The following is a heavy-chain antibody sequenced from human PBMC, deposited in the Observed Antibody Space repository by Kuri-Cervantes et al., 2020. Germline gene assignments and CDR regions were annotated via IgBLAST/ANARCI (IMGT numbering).Heavy chain of an antibody. V-gene: IGHV3-30*03. CDR3: ASLRGNVLRYFDWSSDAFDI. J-gene: IGHJ3*02. D-gene: IGHD3-9*01. CDR2: ISYDGSNK. CDR1: GFTFSNYG. Sequence: GGSLRLSCAASGFTFSNYGMHWVRQAPGKGLEWVAVISYDGSNKYYGDSVQGRFTVSRDNSKNTLYLQLNSLRAEDTAVYYCASLRGNVLRYFDWSSDAFDIWGQGTMVTVSS.